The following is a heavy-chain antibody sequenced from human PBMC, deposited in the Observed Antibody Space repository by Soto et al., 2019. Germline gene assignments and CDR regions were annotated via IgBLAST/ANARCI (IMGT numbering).Heavy chain of an antibody. CDR1: GFTLSSYV. CDR2: ISAGSGST. CDR3: SKGWGDY. D-gene: IGHD1-26*01. J-gene: IGHJ4*02. Sequence: EVRLLESGGGLVEPGGSLRLSCVASGFTLSSYVTSWVRQAPGKGLEWVSCISAGSGSTHYADSVKGRFTISRDDSKNTLYLQMNILRVEDTALYYCSKGWGDYWGQGTVVTVSS. V-gene: IGHV3-23*01.